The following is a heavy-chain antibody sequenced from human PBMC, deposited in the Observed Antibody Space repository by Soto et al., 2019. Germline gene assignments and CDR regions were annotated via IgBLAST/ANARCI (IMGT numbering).Heavy chain of an antibody. V-gene: IGHV4-30-4*01. J-gene: IGHJ5*02. Sequence: SGGSIAGGSYYGCWVRQPPGKGLEWIGYIPSRGRPFYNPSLTSRGTISADSSKNQLSLQLTSVTAADTAVYYCVRAQYSGYAFD. CDR2: IPSRGRP. CDR1: GGSIAGGSYY. CDR3: VRAQYSGYAFD. D-gene: IGHD5-12*01.